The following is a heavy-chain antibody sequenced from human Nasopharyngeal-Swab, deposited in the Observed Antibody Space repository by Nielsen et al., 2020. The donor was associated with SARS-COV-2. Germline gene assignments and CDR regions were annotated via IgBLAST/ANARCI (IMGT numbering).Heavy chain of an antibody. CDR1: GGSLNNYW. J-gene: IGHJ3*02. CDR2: IYHRGTT. D-gene: IGHD6-19*01. CDR3: ARHIRGWDAFDM. Sequence: GSLSLSCAVYGGSLNNYWWSWIRQTPGKGLEWIGEIYHRGTTNYNPSLKSRVTISVDTSKNQFSLELISVTAADTAVYYCARHIRGWDAFDMWGQGTTVTVSS. V-gene: IGHV4-34*01.